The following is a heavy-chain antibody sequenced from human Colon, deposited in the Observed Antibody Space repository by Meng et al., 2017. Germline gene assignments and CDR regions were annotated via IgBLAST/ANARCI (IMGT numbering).Heavy chain of an antibody. CDR2: INAGNGNT. V-gene: IGHV1-3*01. Sequence: ASVKVSCKASGCTLTSYAMHWVRQAPGQRLEWMGWINAGNGNTKYSQRFQGRVTITRDKSASTAYMELSSLRSEDTNVYYCASAGYDSSGYYPQPFPYWGQGTLVTVSS. J-gene: IGHJ4*02. D-gene: IGHD3-22*01. CDR1: GCTLTSYA. CDR3: ASAGYDSSGYYPQPFPY.